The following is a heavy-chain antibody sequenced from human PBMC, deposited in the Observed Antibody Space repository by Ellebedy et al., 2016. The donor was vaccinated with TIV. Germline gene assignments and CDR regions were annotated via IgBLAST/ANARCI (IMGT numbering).Heavy chain of an antibody. V-gene: IGHV3-23*01. Sequence: GESLKISXAASGFTFSSYAMSWVRQAPGKGLEWVSAISGSGGSTYCADSVKGRFTISRDNSKNTLYLQINSLRAEDTAVYYCAKGDSGIVGYYYGMDVWGQGTTVTVSS. CDR2: ISGSGGST. CDR3: AKGDSGIVGYYYGMDV. D-gene: IGHD3-10*01. J-gene: IGHJ6*02. CDR1: GFTFSSYA.